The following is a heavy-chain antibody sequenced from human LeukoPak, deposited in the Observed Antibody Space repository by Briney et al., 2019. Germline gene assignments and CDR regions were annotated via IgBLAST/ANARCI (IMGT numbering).Heavy chain of an antibody. Sequence: SETLSLTCTVSGGSISSYYWSWIRQPPGKGLEWIGYIYYSGSTNYNPSLKSRVTISVDTSKNQFSLNLSSVTAADTAVYYCARDELGMGRGEGGYYFDYWGQGTLVTVSS. CDR2: IYYSGST. D-gene: IGHD7-27*01. V-gene: IGHV4-59*12. CDR1: GGSISSYY. J-gene: IGHJ4*02. CDR3: ARDELGMGRGEGGYYFDY.